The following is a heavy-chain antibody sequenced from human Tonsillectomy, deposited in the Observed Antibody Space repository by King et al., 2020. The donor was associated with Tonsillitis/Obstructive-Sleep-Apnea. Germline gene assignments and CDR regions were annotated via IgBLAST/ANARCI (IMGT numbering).Heavy chain of an antibody. CDR3: AKDGGGTYSFDY. CDR1: GFSFDDHV. CDR2: ISWNSGSI. V-gene: IGHV3-9*01. D-gene: IGHD1-26*01. Sequence: VQLVESGGGLVQPGRSLRLSCAASGFSFDDHVMHWVRQAPGKGLEWVSGISWNSGSIGYADSVKGRFTISRENAKNSLYLQMNSLRVEDTALYYCAKDGGGTYSFDYWGQGTPVTVSS. J-gene: IGHJ4*02.